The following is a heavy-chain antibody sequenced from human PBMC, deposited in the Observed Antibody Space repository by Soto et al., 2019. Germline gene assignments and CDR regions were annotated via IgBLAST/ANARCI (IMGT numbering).Heavy chain of an antibody. D-gene: IGHD3-22*01. CDR3: AKAHYYDSSRYSGY. J-gene: IGHJ4*02. CDR1: GFTFSSYG. V-gene: IGHV3-30*18. Sequence: GGSLRLSCAASGFTFSSYGMHWVRQAPGKGLEWVAVISYDGSNKYYADSVKGRFTISRDNSKNTLYLQMNSLRAEDTAVYYCAKAHYYDSSRYSGYWGQGTLVTVSS. CDR2: ISYDGSNK.